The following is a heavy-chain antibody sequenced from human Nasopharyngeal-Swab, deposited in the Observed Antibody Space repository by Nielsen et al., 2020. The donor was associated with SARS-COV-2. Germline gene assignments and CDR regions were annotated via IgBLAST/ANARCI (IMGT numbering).Heavy chain of an antibody. CDR2: IYYSGST. CDR3: ATTGGIITYYDILTGYFDFDY. V-gene: IGHV4-39*01. D-gene: IGHD3-9*01. Sequence: SETLSLTCTVSGGSISSSSYYWGWIRQPPGKGLEWIGSIYYSGSTYYNPSLKSRVTISVDTSKNQFSLKLSSVTAADTAVYYCATTGGIITYYDILTGYFDFDYWGQGTPVTVSS. CDR1: GGSISSSSYY. J-gene: IGHJ4*02.